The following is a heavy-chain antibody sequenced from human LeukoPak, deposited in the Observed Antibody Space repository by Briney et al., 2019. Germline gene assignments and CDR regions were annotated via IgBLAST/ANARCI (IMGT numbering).Heavy chain of an antibody. CDR1: GGTFSSYA. Sequence: SVKVSCKASGGTFSSYAISWVRQAPGQGLEWMGRIIPIFGTANYAQKFQGRVTITTDESTSTAYMELSSLRSEDTAVYYCARDQYDSSGDYSYWGQGTLVTDSS. CDR2: IIPIFGTA. J-gene: IGHJ4*02. V-gene: IGHV1-69*05. D-gene: IGHD3-22*01. CDR3: ARDQYDSSGDYSY.